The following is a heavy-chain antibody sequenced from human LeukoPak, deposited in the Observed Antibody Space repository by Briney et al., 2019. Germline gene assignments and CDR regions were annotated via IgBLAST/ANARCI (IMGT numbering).Heavy chain of an antibody. J-gene: IGHJ4*02. V-gene: IGHV3-23*01. CDR3: AKSGAGPTAFFDY. CDR1: GFTFDDYA. CDR2: ISGSGGST. D-gene: IGHD1-26*01. Sequence: PGGSLRLSCAASGFTFDDYAMHWVRQAPGKGLEWVSGISGSGGSTYYADSVKGRFTISRDNSKKTLYLQMNSLRAEDTAVYYCAKSGAGPTAFFDYWGQGTLVTVSS.